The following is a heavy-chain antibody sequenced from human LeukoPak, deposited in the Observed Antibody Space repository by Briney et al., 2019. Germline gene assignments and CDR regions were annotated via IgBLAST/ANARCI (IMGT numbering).Heavy chain of an antibody. V-gene: IGHV4-34*01. J-gene: IGHJ6*03. CDR1: GFTFSNYA. CDR2: INHSGST. Sequence: PGGSLRLSCAASGFTFSNYAMTWVRQPPGKGLEWIGEINHSGSTNYNPSLKSRVTISVDTSKNQFSLKLSSVTAADTAVYYCARALYYYYMDVWGKGTTVTVSS. CDR3: ARALYYYYMDV.